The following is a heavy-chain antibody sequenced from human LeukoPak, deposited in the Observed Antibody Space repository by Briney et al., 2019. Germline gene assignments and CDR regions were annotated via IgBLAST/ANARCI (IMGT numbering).Heavy chain of an antibody. Sequence: SETLSLTCAVSGGSFGGYYWSWIRQPPGKVLERIGCIYYTGGTTYNPSLESRVTMSVDTSKNQFSLKLTSVTAADTAIYYCARERNRAPDYWGQGTLVTVSS. J-gene: IGHJ4*02. CDR3: ARERNRAPDY. V-gene: IGHV4-59*01. CDR2: IYYTGGT. D-gene: IGHD1-14*01. CDR1: GGSFGGYY.